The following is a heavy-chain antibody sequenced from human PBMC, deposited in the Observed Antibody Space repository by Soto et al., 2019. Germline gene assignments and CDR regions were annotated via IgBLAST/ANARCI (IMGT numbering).Heavy chain of an antibody. CDR1: GFSFSTYG. Sequence: EMQLLESGGGLVQPGGSLRLSCVVSGFSFSTYGVTWVRQAPGKGLEWVCGVSGGSGVTHYTDSVKGRFTISGDNSKNTVYLQMHRLRGEDRAVYYCTRWNGYGDLWGQGTLVTVSS. CDR2: VSGGSGVT. D-gene: IGHD1-1*01. V-gene: IGHV3-23*01. CDR3: TRWNGYGDL. J-gene: IGHJ5*02.